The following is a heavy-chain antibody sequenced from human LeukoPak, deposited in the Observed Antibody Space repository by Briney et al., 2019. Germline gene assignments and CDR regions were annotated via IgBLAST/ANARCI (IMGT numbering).Heavy chain of an antibody. V-gene: IGHV3-7*01. CDR3: ARDIYDSSGYYYVWDYYYYYMDV. J-gene: IGHJ6*03. D-gene: IGHD3-22*01. CDR2: IKQDGSEK. CDR1: GFTFSSYS. Sequence: GGSLRLSCAASGFTFSSYSMNWVRQAPGKGLEWVANIKQDGSEKYYVDSVKGRFTISRDNAKNSLYLQMNSLRAEDTAVYYCARDIYDSSGYYYVWDYYYYYMDVWGKGTTVTISS.